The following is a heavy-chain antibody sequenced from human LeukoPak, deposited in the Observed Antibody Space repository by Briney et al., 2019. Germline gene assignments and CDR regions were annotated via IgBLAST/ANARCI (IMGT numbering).Heavy chain of an antibody. Sequence: SETLSLTCTVSGGSISSYYWSWIRQPPGKGLEWIGYIYYSGSTNYNPSLKSRVTISVDTSKNQFSLKLSSVTAADTAVYYCARRTATITGGYYYYYMDVWGKGPTVTVSS. CDR3: ARRTATITGGYYYYYMDV. J-gene: IGHJ6*03. CDR2: IYYSGST. V-gene: IGHV4-59*01. D-gene: IGHD1-14*01. CDR1: GGSISSYY.